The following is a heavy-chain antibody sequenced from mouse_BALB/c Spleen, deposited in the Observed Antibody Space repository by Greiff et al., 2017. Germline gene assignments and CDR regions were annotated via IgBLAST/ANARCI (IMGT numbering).Heavy chain of an antibody. Sequence: VQLQQSGPELVKPGASVKMSCKASGYTFTSYVMHWVKQKPGQGLEWIGYINPYNDGTKYNEKFKGKATLTSDKSSSTAYMELSSLTSEDSAVYYCASGYSYWYFDVWGAGTTVTVSS. CDR2: INPYNDGT. D-gene: IGHD2-3*01. CDR3: ASGYSYWYFDV. J-gene: IGHJ1*01. CDR1: GYTFTSYV. V-gene: IGHV1-14*01.